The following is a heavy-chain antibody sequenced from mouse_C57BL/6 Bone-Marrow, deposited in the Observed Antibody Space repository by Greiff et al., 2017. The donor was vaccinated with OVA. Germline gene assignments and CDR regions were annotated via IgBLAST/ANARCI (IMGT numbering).Heavy chain of an antibody. CDR3: TRDDYGSSDY. Sequence: EVHLVESGEGLVKPGGSLKLSCAASGFTFSSYAMSWVRQTPEKRLEWVAYISSGGDYIYYADTVKGRFTISRDNARNTLYLQMSRLKSEDTAMYYCTRDDYGSSDYWGQGTTLTVSS. CDR1: GFTFSSYA. J-gene: IGHJ2*01. V-gene: IGHV5-9-1*02. D-gene: IGHD1-1*01. CDR2: ISSGGDYI.